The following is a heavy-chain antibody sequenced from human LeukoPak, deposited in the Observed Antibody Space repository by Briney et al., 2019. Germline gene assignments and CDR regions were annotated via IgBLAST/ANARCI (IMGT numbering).Heavy chain of an antibody. CDR1: GGSISSSSYY. V-gene: IGHV4-39*01. D-gene: IGHD6-19*01. Sequence: SETLSLTCTVPGGSISSSSYYWGWIRQPPGKGLEWIGSIYYSGSTYYNPSLKSRVTISVDTSKNQFSLKLSPVTAADTAVYYCARRMHSSGWYYFDYWGQGTLVTVSS. CDR3: ARRMHSSGWYYFDY. CDR2: IYYSGST. J-gene: IGHJ4*02.